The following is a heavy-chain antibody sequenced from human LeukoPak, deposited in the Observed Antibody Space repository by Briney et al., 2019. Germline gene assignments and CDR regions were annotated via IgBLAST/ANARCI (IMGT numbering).Heavy chain of an antibody. V-gene: IGHV4-59*01. Sequence: PSETLSLTCTVSRGSISSYYWSWIRQPPGKGLEWIGYIDNSGNTNSNPSLKSRVTMSVDTSKNQFSLKLSSVIAADTAVYYCARGRMTIFGVVIPHFDNWGQGTLVTVSS. CDR3: ARGRMTIFGVVIPHFDN. D-gene: IGHD3-3*01. CDR1: RGSISSYY. CDR2: IDNSGNT. J-gene: IGHJ4*02.